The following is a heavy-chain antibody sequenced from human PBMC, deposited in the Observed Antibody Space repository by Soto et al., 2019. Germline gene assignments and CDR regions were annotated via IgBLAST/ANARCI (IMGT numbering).Heavy chain of an antibody. V-gene: IGHV1-69*01. CDR2: IIPLFGTA. J-gene: IGHJ5*02. CDR3: ARGSPCSTTTCSLNEVWFDP. CDR1: GETFSTFA. D-gene: IGHD1-1*01. Sequence: QVQLLQSGAELKRPGSSVKVSCKASGETFSTFAITWVRQAPGHGPEWMGGIIPLFGTAHYARRFEDRVTMTADESTSTDYMELRSLTSEDTAIYYCARGSPCSTTTCSLNEVWFDPWGQGTLVTVST.